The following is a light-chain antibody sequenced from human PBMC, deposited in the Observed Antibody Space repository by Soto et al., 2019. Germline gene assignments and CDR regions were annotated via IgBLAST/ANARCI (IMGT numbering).Light chain of an antibody. Sequence: EIVLTQSPGHLALFPGERATLSCRGSQSVQSKYLAWYQQKPGQAPRVLIYGTSIRASGVPERFSGGGSGTDFTLTITRLEPEDFAVYYCQQYGSSLFTFGPGTKVDFK. V-gene: IGKV3-20*01. CDR1: QSVQSKY. J-gene: IGKJ3*01. CDR2: GTS. CDR3: QQYGSSLFT.